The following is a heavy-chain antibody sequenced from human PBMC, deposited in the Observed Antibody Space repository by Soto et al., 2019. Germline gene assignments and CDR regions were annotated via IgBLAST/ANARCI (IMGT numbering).Heavy chain of an antibody. J-gene: IGHJ6*02. Sequence: QVQLQESGPGLVKPSETLSLTCTVSGGSVSSGSYYWSWIRQPPGKGLEWIGYIYYSGSTNYNPSRERRVTNSDATSKIQSSLKLSFVPAADTAVYDCARDTLRYGPCYYYGMDVWGQGTTVTVSS. D-gene: IGHD4-17*01. V-gene: IGHV4-61*01. CDR1: GGSVSSGSYY. CDR2: IYYSGST. CDR3: ARDTLRYGPCYYYGMDV.